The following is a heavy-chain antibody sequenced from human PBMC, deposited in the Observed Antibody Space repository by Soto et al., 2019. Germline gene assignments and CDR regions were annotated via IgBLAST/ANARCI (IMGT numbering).Heavy chain of an antibody. CDR3: GVPLAGTRNYYYYGMDV. V-gene: IGHV5-10-1*01. Sequence: PGESLKISCKGSGYSFTSYWISWVRQMPGKGLEWIGRIDPSDSYTNYSPSFQGHVTISADKSISTAYLQWSSLKASDTAMHYCGVPLAGTRNYYYYGMDVWGQGTTVTVS. J-gene: IGHJ6*02. D-gene: IGHD6-19*01. CDR2: IDPSDSYT. CDR1: GYSFTSYW.